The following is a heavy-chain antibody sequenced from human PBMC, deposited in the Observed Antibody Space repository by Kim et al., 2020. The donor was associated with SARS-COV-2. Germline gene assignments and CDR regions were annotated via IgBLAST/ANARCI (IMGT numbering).Heavy chain of an antibody. CDR3: ARDNGRSSKSIVAVPAAVANGY. V-gene: IGHV3-30-3*01. CDR2: ISYDGSNK. Sequence: GGSLRLSCAASGFTFSSYAMHWVRQAPGKGLEWVAVISYDGSNKYYADSVKGRFTISRDNSKNTLYLQMNSLRAEDTAVYYCARDNGRSSKSIVAVPAAVANGYWGQGTLVTVSS. D-gene: IGHD2-2*01. J-gene: IGHJ4*02. CDR1: GFTFSSYA.